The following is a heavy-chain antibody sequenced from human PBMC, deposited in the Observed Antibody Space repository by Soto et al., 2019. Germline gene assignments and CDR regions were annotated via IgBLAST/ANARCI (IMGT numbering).Heavy chain of an antibody. V-gene: IGHV1-58*01. CDR1: GFTFTSSA. CDR3: AADRGCSYGYRYYYGMDV. Sequence: SVKVSCKASGFTFTSSAVQWVRQARGQRLEWIGWIVVGSGNTNYAQKFQERVTITRDMSTSTAYMELSSLRSEDTAVYYCAADRGCSYGYRYYYGMDVWGQGTTVTVSS. J-gene: IGHJ6*02. D-gene: IGHD5-18*01. CDR2: IVVGSGNT.